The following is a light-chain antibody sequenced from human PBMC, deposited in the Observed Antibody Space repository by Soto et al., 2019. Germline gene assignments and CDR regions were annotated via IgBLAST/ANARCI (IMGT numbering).Light chain of an antibody. V-gene: IGKV1-39*01. CDR3: QQSYTTPWT. Sequence: DIQMTQSPSSLSASVGDRVSITCRASQGISSYLNWYQQRPGKAPHLLIYAASSLQSGVPSRFSGSGSGTDFTLTISSLQPEDFASYYCQQSYTTPWTFGQGTKVDIK. J-gene: IGKJ1*01. CDR2: AAS. CDR1: QGISSY.